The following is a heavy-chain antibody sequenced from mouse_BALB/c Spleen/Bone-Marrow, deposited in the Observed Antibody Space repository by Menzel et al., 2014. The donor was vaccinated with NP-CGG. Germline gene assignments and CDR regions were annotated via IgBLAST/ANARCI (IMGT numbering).Heavy chain of an antibody. Sequence: VKLQESGAELVKPGVSVKLSCKASGYTFTNYYMYWVKQRPGQDLEWIGEINPSNGGTNFNEKFKSKATLTVDKSSSTAYMQLSSLTSEDSAVYYCTTLGRFAYWGQGTPVTVS. CDR3: TTLGRFAY. CDR1: GYTFTNYY. D-gene: IGHD4-1*01. J-gene: IGHJ3*01. CDR2: INPSNGGT. V-gene: IGHV1S16*01.